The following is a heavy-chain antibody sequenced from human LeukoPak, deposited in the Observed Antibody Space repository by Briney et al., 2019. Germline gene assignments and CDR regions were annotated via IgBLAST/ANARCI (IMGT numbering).Heavy chain of an antibody. CDR1: GITFTSYG. CDR3: ARDRYCSGGSCYGWFDP. D-gene: IGHD2-15*01. CDR2: ITYDGYYK. V-gene: IGHV3-30*03. Sequence: TSLRLSCAASGITFTSYGMHWVRQAPGKGLEWVALITYDGYYKYYSDSVKGRFTISRDNAKNSLYLQMNSLRAEDTAVYHCARDRYCSGGSCYGWFDPWGQGTLVTVSS. J-gene: IGHJ5*02.